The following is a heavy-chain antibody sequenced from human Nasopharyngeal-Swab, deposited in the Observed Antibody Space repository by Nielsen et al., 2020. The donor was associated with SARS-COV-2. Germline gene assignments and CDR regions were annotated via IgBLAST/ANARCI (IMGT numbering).Heavy chain of an antibody. J-gene: IGHJ5*02. Sequence: GESLKISCAASGFTVSSNYMSWVRQAPGKGLEWVSVIYSGGSTYYADSVKGRFTISRDNSKNTLYLQMNSLRAEDTAVYYRAREGIFHWFDPWGQGTLVTVSS. CDR2: IYSGGST. V-gene: IGHV3-53*01. CDR1: GFTVSSNY. CDR3: AREGIFHWFDP. D-gene: IGHD3-10*01.